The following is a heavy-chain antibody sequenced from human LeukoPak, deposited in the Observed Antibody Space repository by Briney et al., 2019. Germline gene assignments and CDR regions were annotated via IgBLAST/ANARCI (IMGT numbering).Heavy chain of an antibody. Sequence: SETLSLTCTVSGGSISSGSYYWSWIRQPAGKGLEWIGRIYTSGSTNYNPSLKSRVTISVDTSKNQFSLKLSSVTAADTAVYYCARELRASEIIAVAGYFDYWGQGTLVTVSS. CDR2: IYTSGST. CDR3: ARELRASEIIAVAGYFDY. J-gene: IGHJ4*02. D-gene: IGHD6-19*01. CDR1: GGSISSGSYY. V-gene: IGHV4-61*02.